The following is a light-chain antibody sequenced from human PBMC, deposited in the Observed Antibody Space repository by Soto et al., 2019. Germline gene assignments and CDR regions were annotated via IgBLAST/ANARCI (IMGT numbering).Light chain of an antibody. CDR3: SSYTTSSLL. V-gene: IGLV2-14*01. CDR2: AVS. CDR1: RSDVGAYNA. Sequence: QSALTQPASVSGSPGQSITISCSGTRSDVGAYNAVSWYQQHPGKVPKLIIYAVSVRPSGVSNRFSGSKSGITASLTISGLQAEDEAEYYCSSYTTSSLLFGGGTQLTVL. J-gene: IGLJ2*01.